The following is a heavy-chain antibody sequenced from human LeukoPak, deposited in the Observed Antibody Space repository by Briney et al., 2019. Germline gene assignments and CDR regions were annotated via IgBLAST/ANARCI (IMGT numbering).Heavy chain of an antibody. CDR2: ISGTGSST. CDR1: GFTYSTYA. J-gene: IGHJ6*03. CDR3: ANGNRCTSPNCLGYYYFYMDV. Sequence: GGSLRLSCAASGFTYSTYAMTWVRQAPGKGLEWFSCISGTGSSTYYADSVKGRFTISRDNSKSTLYLQMSSLRAEDTAVYYCANGNRCTSPNCLGYYYFYMDVWGKGTTVSVSS. D-gene: IGHD2-8*01. V-gene: IGHV3-23*01.